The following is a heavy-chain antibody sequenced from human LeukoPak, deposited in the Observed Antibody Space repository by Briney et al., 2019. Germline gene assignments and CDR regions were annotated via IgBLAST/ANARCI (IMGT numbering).Heavy chain of an antibody. D-gene: IGHD3-9*01. CDR2: MNPNSGNT. J-gene: IGHJ4*02. CDR1: GYTFTSYD. CDR3: ATWGYYDILTGYYITDDY. V-gene: IGHV1-8*01. Sequence: ASVKVSCKASGYTFTSYDINWVRQATGQGLEWMGWMNPNSGNTGYAQKFQGRVTMTRNTSISTAYMELSSLRSEDTAVYYCATWGYYDILTGYYITDDYWGQGTLVTVPS.